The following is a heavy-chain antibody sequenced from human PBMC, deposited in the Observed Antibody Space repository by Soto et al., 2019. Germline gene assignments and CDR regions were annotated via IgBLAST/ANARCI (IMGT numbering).Heavy chain of an antibody. V-gene: IGHV1-3*01. CDR2: INAGNGNT. J-gene: IGHJ6*02. CDR1: GYTFTIYS. D-gene: IGHD3-10*01. Sequence: ASVKVSCKASGYTFTIYSMHWVRQAPGQRLEWMGWINAGNGNTKYSQKFQGRVTITRDTSASTAYMELSSLRSEDTAVYYCARVWFDPEDYYYYGMDVWGQGTTVSVSS. CDR3: ARVWFDPEDYYYYGMDV.